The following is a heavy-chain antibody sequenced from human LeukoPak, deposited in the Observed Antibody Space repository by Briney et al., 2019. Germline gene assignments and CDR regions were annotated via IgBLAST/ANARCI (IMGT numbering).Heavy chain of an antibody. D-gene: IGHD2-2*01. Sequence: PGGSLGTVCAASGFTLNYYAMNLVRQAPGQGLEWVSGISDNEGRTYYTYTVKGRFTISRDKTKNTVFLQMHNLRADDTAVYFCARHVSFIQYWGQGALVTVSS. V-gene: IGHV3-23*01. CDR1: GFTLNYYA. J-gene: IGHJ4*02. CDR3: ARHVSFIQY. CDR2: ISDNEGRT.